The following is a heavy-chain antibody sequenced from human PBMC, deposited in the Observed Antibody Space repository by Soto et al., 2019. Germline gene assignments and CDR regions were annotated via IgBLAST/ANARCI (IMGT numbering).Heavy chain of an antibody. CDR2: IMPIFRTP. Sequence: QVQLVQAGSEVKKPGSSVKVSCKASGGTFNTFAICWVRQAPGQGVEWLGGIMPIFRTPDYAQKFKGRVTIIADESASTAYMELGSLRSEDTAVYYCARDKERQRFGVNYYYAVDIWGQGTTVTVSS. D-gene: IGHD3-3*01. J-gene: IGHJ6*02. CDR1: GGTFNTFA. CDR3: ARDKERQRFGVNYYYAVDI. V-gene: IGHV1-69*12.